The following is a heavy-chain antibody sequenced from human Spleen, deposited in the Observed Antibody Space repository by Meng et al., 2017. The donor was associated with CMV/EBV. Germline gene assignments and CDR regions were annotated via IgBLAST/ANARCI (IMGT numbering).Heavy chain of an antibody. CDR3: ARDYDFWSGQTFHPRY. Sequence: GESLKISCAASGFTFDDYGMSWVRQAPGKGLEWVSSVTSSSSYIYYADSVKGRFTISRDNAKNSLYLQMNSLRAEDTAVYYCARDYDFWSGQTFHPRYWGQGTLVTVSS. J-gene: IGHJ4*02. CDR2: VTSSSSYI. D-gene: IGHD3-3*01. CDR1: GFTFDDYG. V-gene: IGHV3-21*01.